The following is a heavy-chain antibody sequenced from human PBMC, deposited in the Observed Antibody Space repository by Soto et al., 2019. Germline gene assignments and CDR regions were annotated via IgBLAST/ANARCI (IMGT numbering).Heavy chain of an antibody. CDR2: ISYDGYSR. CDR3: AKDQENGAYDTTRPTDY. D-gene: IGHD3-22*01. V-gene: IGHV3-30*18. Sequence: PXGSLRLSCAASGFTFSNYGMHGVRQAPGKGLEWVAVISYDGYSRSYADSVKGRSTISRDNSKDTLYLQMDRLRPEDTAVYYCAKDQENGAYDTTRPTDYWGQGTLVTVSS. J-gene: IGHJ4*02. CDR1: GFTFSNYG.